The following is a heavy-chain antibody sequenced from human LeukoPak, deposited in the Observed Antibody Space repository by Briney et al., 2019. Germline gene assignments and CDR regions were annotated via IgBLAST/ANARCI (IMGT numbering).Heavy chain of an antibody. V-gene: IGHV4-61*02. D-gene: IGHD6-13*01. CDR1: GGSISSGGYS. Sequence: SQTLSLTCAVSGGSISSGGYSWSWIRQPPGKGLEWIGRIYTSGSTNYNPSLKSRVTISVDTSKNQFSLKLSSVTAADTAVYYCAAAAGPNWFDPWGQGTLVTVSS. CDR2: IYTSGST. J-gene: IGHJ5*02. CDR3: AAAAGPNWFDP.